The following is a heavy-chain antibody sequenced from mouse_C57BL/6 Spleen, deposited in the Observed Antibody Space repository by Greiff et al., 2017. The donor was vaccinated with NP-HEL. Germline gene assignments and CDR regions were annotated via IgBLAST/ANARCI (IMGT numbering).Heavy chain of an antibody. J-gene: IGHJ2*01. V-gene: IGHV1-15*01. CDR1: GYTFTDYE. Sequence: QVQLKQSGAELVRPGASVTLSCKASGYTFTDYEMHWVKQTPVHGLEWIGAIDPETGGTAYNQKFKGKAILTADKSSSTAYMELRSLTSEDSAVYYCTRGRPYYFDYWGQGTTLTVSS. CDR2: IDPETGGT. CDR3: TRGRPYYFDY.